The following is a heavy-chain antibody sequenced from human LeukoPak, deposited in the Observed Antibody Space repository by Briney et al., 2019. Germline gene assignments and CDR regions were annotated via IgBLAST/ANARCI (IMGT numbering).Heavy chain of an antibody. CDR1: GFTFSSYW. CDR2: INSDESNR. D-gene: IGHD3-22*01. J-gene: IGHJ4*02. Sequence: GGSLRLSCAASGFTFSSYWMHWVRQAPGKGLVWVSRINSDESNRSYADSVKGRFTISRDNAKNILYLQMNSLRVEDSGVYYCARVIGGNSGYYHFEYWGQGTLVTVSS. V-gene: IGHV3-74*01. CDR3: ARVIGGNSGYYHFEY.